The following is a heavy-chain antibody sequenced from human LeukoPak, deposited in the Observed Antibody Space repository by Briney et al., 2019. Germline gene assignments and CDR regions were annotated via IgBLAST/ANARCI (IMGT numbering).Heavy chain of an antibody. CDR3: AGTSRTMVRGVSFYY. CDR2: INHSGST. Sequence: SSKTLSLTCAVYGGSFSGYYWSWIRQPPGKGLEWIGEINHSGSTNYNPSLKSRVTISVDTSKNQFSLKLSSVTAADTAVYYCAGTSRTMVRGVSFYYWGQGTLVTVSS. D-gene: IGHD3-10*01. V-gene: IGHV4-34*01. CDR1: GGSFSGYY. J-gene: IGHJ4*02.